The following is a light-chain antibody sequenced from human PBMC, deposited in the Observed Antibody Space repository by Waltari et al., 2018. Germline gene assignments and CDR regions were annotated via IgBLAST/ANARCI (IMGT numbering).Light chain of an antibody. CDR1: QSVMNGK. J-gene: IGKJ1*01. CDR3: QRYGDSALDTSPWT. V-gene: IGKV3-20*01. Sequence: LTQSPGTLSLSPGARATLSCRASQSVMNGKLAWYQQRPGKAPRLLMSDASTRATGVPERFSGGGSGTDFTLTISRVEPEDSAVYFCQRYGDSALDTSPWTFGPGTNVEIK. CDR2: DAS.